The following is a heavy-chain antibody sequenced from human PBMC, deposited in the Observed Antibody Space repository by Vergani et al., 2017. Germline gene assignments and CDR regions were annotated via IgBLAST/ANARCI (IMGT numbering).Heavy chain of an antibody. D-gene: IGHD6-19*01. CDR3: ARTIAAGTAGAYSSGWIPFAY. J-gene: IGHJ4*02. CDR2: NIPIFGTA. CDR1: GGTFSSYA. V-gene: IGHV1-69*13. Sequence: QVQLVQSGAEVKKPGSSVKVSCKASGGTFSSYAISWVRQAPGQGLEWMGRNIPIFGTANYAQKFQGRVTITADESTSTAYMELSSLRSEDTAVYYCARTIAAGTAGAYSSGWIPFAYWGQGTLVTVSS.